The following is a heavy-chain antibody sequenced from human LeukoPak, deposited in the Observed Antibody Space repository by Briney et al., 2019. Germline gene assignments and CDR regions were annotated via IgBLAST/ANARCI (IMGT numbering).Heavy chain of an antibody. CDR3: AREGVSTGAAAEY. CDR1: GYTFTSYD. CDR2: MNPNSGNT. Sequence: ASVKVSCKASGYTFTSYDINWVRQATGQGLEWMGWMNPNSGNTGYAQKFQGRVTMTRNTSISTAYMELSSLRSETTAVYNCAREGVSTGAAAEYWGQGTLVTVSS. D-gene: IGHD6-13*01. V-gene: IGHV1-8*01. J-gene: IGHJ4*02.